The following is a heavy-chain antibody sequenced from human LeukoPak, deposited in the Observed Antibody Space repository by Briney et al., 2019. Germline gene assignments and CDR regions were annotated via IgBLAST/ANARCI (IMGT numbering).Heavy chain of an antibody. D-gene: IGHD3-3*01. CDR1: GGSISSGSYY. V-gene: IGHV4-61*02. J-gene: IGHJ4*02. CDR2: IYTSGST. Sequence: PSQTLSLTCTVSGGSISSGSYYWSWIRQPAGKGLEWIGRIYTSGSTNYNPSLKSRVTISVDTSKNQFSLKLSSVTAADTAVYYCARGGRRITIFGVVIRYFDYWGQGTLVTVSS. CDR3: ARGGRRITIFGVVIRYFDY.